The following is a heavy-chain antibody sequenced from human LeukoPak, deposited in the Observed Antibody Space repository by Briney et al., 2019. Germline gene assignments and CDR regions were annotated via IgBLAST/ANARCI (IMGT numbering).Heavy chain of an antibody. Sequence: GGSLRLSCAASGFTFSNFPMTWVRRAPGKGLESFSSISGSGGDTYYTDSVKGRFTISRDNLKNTLYLQMNSLRAEDTAVYYCANNKGFSDFWSGYFGWGQGTLVTVSS. J-gene: IGHJ4*02. V-gene: IGHV3-23*01. D-gene: IGHD3-3*01. CDR3: ANNKGFSDFWSGYFG. CDR1: GFTFSNFP. CDR2: ISGSGGDT.